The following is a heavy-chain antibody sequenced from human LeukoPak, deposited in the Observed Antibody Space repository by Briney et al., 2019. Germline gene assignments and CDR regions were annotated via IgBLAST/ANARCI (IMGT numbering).Heavy chain of an antibody. Sequence: SETLSLTCTVSGGSISSYYWGWIRQPPGKGLEWSGYIHYSGSTNYNPSLKSRVTISVDTSKNHFSLKLSSVTAAATDVYYCATGIAAQERAEYFPHWGQGTLVTVSS. CDR3: ATGIAAQERAEYFPH. J-gene: IGHJ1*01. D-gene: IGHD6-6*01. CDR1: GGSISSYY. V-gene: IGHV4-59*01. CDR2: IHYSGST.